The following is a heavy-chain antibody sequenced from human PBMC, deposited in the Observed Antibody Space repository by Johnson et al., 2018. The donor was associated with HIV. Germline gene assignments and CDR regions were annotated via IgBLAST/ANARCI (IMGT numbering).Heavy chain of an antibody. CDR2: ISYDGTDK. Sequence: QVQLVESGGGVVQPGRSLRLSCAASGFTFSNYAMHWVRQAPGRGLAWVAVISYDGTDKYYADSVRGRFTISRDNSKNTLYLQMNSLRAEDTALYYCARGRYGRMTTVAAAAFDIWGQGTMVTVSS. D-gene: IGHD4-23*01. J-gene: IGHJ3*02. CDR1: GFTFSNYA. CDR3: ARGRYGRMTTVAAAAFDI. V-gene: IGHV3-30*04.